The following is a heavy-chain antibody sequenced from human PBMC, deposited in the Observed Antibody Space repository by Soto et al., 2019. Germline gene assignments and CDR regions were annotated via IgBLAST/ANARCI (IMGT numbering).Heavy chain of an antibody. V-gene: IGHV1-69*08. Sequence: QVQLVQSGAEVKKPGSSVKVSCKASGGTFSSYTISWVRQAPGQGLEWMGRIIPILGIANYAQKFQGRVTIPADKSTSTAYMGLSSLRSEDTAVYYCAREGGGRLPDDTYYYYGMDVWGQGTTVTVSS. CDR3: AREGGGRLPDDTYYYYGMDV. CDR2: IIPILGIA. J-gene: IGHJ6*02. CDR1: GGTFSSYT. D-gene: IGHD2-15*01.